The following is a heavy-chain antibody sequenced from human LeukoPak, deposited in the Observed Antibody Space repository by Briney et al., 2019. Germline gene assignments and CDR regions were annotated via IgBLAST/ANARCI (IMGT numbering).Heavy chain of an antibody. J-gene: IGHJ4*02. CDR1: GFTFSSYA. CDR2: ISYDGSNK. D-gene: IGHD4-23*01. Sequence: GRSLRLSCAASGFTFSSYAMPWVRQAPGKGLEWVAVISYDGSNKYYADSVKGRFTISRDNSKNTLYLQMNSLRAEDTAVYYCAREGHGGKEKRTHYFDYWGQGTLVTVSS. CDR3: AREGHGGKEKRTHYFDY. V-gene: IGHV3-30-3*01.